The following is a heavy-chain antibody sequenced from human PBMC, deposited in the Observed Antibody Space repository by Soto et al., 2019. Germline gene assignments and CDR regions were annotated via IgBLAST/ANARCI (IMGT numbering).Heavy chain of an antibody. J-gene: IGHJ4*02. CDR1: GGSLITYY. D-gene: IGHD3-22*01. CDR3: ARFYYDGSRYHSALDH. CDR2: IFYSGGT. V-gene: IGHV4-59*01. Sequence: QVQLHESGPGLVRPSETLALTCTVSGGSLITYYWSWIRQPPGKGLEWIGYIFYSGGTNYNPSLNSRVTLSADTSKNQCSMKLSSVTAADTAVYYCARFYYDGSRYHSALDHWGQGILVTVSS.